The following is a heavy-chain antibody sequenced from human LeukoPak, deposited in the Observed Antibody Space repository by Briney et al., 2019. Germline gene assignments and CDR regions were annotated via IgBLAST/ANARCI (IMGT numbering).Heavy chain of an antibody. CDR3: ARHGYGYGPGNAHGMDV. J-gene: IGHJ6*02. CDR1: GFTFSSYA. Sequence: GGSLRLSCAASGFTFSSYAMSWVRQAPGKGLEWVSAISGSGGSTYYADSVKGRFTISRDNAKNSLYLQMNSLRAEDTAVYYCARHGYGYGPGNAHGMDVWGQGTTVTVSS. D-gene: IGHD5-18*01. CDR2: ISGSGGST. V-gene: IGHV3-23*01.